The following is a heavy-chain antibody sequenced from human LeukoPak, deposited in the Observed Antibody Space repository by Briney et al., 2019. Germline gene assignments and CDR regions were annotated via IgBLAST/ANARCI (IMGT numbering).Heavy chain of an antibody. CDR1: GYTLTELS. D-gene: IGHD2-15*01. V-gene: IGHV1-24*01. Sequence: ASVKVSCKVSGYTLTELSMHWVRQAPGKGLEWMGGFDPEDGETIYAQKFQGRVTMTEDTSTDTAYMELSSLRSEDTAVYCCAMATLVVAGTGAQYYFDYWGQGTLVTVSS. CDR2: FDPEDGET. J-gene: IGHJ4*02. CDR3: AMATLVVAGTGAQYYFDY.